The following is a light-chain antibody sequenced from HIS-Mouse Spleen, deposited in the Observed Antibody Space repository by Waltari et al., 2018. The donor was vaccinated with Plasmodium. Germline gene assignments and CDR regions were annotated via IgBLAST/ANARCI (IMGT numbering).Light chain of an antibody. CDR2: AAS. CDR3: QQYYSFPLT. V-gene: IGKV1D-8*02. Sequence: AISLTHSPSLLSASTGDRVTLSCRMSQCISSYLAWYQQKPGKAPELLIYAASTLQSGVPSKFSGSGSGTDFTLTISCLQSEDFATYYCQQYYSFPLTFGPGTKVDIK. J-gene: IGKJ3*01. CDR1: QCISSY.